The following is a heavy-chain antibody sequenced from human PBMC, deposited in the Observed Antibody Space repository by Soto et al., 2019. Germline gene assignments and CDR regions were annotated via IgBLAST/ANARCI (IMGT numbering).Heavy chain of an antibody. CDR1: AFTFSSYA. J-gene: IGHJ4*02. CDR2: IYAGTIT. D-gene: IGHD3-22*01. V-gene: IGHV3-23*03. Sequence: GGSLRLSCAASAFTFSSYAMAWVRQAAGKGLEWVSVIYAGTITYYADSVKGRFTIYRDNSKNTLNLEMNSLRVEDTAVYYCARIPYDNSGTIFDYWGQGTLVTVSS. CDR3: ARIPYDNSGTIFDY.